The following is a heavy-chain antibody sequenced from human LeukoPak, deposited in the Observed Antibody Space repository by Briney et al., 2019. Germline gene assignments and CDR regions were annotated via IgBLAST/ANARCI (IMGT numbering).Heavy chain of an antibody. CDR1: GFTFSTYA. CDR2: ISGSGSST. D-gene: IGHD3-22*01. J-gene: IGHJ4*02. Sequence: GGSLRLSCAASGFTFSTYAMSWVRLAPRAGLEWASAISGSGSSTYYADSVMGRFTISRVNTKNTLYLQINSLRAEDTALYYFSKVDDYDSSGGFDYWGQGTLVTVSS. CDR3: SKVDDYDSSGGFDY. V-gene: IGHV3-23*01.